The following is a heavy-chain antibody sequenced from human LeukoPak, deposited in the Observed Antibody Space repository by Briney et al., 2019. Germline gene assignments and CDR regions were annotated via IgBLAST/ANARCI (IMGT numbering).Heavy chain of an antibody. CDR2: IFSGST. V-gene: IGHV4-59*01. CDR3: ARGFEYNYRYTFGY. Sequence: SETLSLTCTVSGGSISSYYWSWIRQPPGKGLEWIGYIFSGSTDYNPSLKSRVTKSVDTSKNQFSLQLSSVTAADTAVYYCARGFEYNYRYTFGYWGQGTLVTVSS. CDR1: GGSISSYY. J-gene: IGHJ4*02. D-gene: IGHD5-18*01.